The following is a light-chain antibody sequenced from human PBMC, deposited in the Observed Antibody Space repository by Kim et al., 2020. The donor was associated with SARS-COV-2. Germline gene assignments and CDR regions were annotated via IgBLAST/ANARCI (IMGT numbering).Light chain of an antibody. CDR3: QQYNSWT. CDR1: QSISSW. CDR2: KAS. V-gene: IGKV1-5*03. Sequence: LSATVGDRVTIACRVSQSISSWLAWYQQKPGKAPKLLIYKASSLESGVPSRFSGSGSGTEFTLTISSLQPDDFATYYCQQYNSWTFGTGTKVNI. J-gene: IGKJ3*01.